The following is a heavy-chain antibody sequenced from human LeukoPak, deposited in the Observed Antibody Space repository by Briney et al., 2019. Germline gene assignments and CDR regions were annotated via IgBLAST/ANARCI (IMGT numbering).Heavy chain of an antibody. V-gene: IGHV3-21*01. Sequence: GGSLRLSCAASGFTFNTYAMNWVRQAPGKGLEWVSAISGSSGKIYFADSVKGRFTISRDNAKNSLYLQMNSLRAEDTAVYYCARDNEEPNYDILTAYYYYFDPWGQGTLVTVSS. CDR2: ISGSSGKI. CDR3: ARDNEEPNYDILTAYYYYFDP. J-gene: IGHJ5*02. D-gene: IGHD3-9*01. CDR1: GFTFNTYA.